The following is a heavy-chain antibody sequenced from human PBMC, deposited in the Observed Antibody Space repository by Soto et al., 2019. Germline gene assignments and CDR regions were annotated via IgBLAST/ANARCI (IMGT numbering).Heavy chain of an antibody. Sequence: PSNTLSLTCVVSGDCINSRHWWSWVRQPPGKGLEWIVQISHNGSTNYNPSLTSRVTISVDKSKKHFSLKLTSVTAADTAVYYCAARHFWSGPWTHTRLDYWGQGTLVTVSS. CDR2: ISHNGST. CDR3: AARHFWSGPWTHTRLDY. D-gene: IGHD3-3*02. V-gene: IGHV4-4*02. CDR1: GDCINSRHW. J-gene: IGHJ4*02.